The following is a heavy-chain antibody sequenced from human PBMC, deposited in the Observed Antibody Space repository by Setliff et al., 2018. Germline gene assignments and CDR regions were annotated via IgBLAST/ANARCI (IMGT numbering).Heavy chain of an antibody. CDR1: GFSFSRHW. J-gene: IGHJ4*01. D-gene: IGHD1-20*01. Sequence: GGTLRLSCVVSGFSFSRHWMSWVRQVQGKGLEWGSYIGESGNNIHYADSVKGRFTISRDNAKNSLYLQMNSLRVEDTALYYGARDGNNWNDLDYWGQGTLVTVSS. CDR2: IGESGNNI. V-gene: IGHV3-48*04. CDR3: ARDGNNWNDLDY.